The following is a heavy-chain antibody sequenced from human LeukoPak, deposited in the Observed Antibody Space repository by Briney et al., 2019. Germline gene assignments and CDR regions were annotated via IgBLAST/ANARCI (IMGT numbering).Heavy chain of an antibody. D-gene: IGHD3-10*01. Sequence: GGSLRLSCAASGFTLSNVWMSWVRQAPGKGLEWVANIKQDGGEKNYVASVKGRFTISRDNAKNSLYLQMNSLRAEDTAVYYCARDVPFGGVWGQGTTVTVSS. CDR1: GFTLSNVW. CDR3: ARDVPFGGV. CDR2: IKQDGGEK. V-gene: IGHV3-7*03. J-gene: IGHJ6*02.